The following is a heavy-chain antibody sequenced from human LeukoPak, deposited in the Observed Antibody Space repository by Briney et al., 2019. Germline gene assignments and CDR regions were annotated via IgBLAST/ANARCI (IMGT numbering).Heavy chain of an antibody. V-gene: IGHV1-24*01. D-gene: IGHD2-2*01. CDR2: FDPEDGET. CDR3: ATEDVVPAAMLAFDI. Sequence: GASVKVSCKVSGYTLTELSMHWVRQAPGKGLEWMGGFDPEDGETTYAQKFQGRVTMTEDTSTDTAYMELSSLRSEDTAVYYCATEDVVPAAMLAFDIWGQGTMVTVSS. J-gene: IGHJ3*02. CDR1: GYTLTELS.